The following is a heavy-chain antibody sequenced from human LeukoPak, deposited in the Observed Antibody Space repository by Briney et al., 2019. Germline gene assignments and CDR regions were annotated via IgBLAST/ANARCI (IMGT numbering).Heavy chain of an antibody. D-gene: IGHD3-10*01. CDR1: GFTVSFNY. CDR2: IYSGGNT. J-gene: IGHJ4*02. Sequence: GGSLRLSCAASGFTVSFNYMTWVRQAPGKGLEWVSLIYSGGNTYYADSVKGRLTISRDESKNTLYLQMNSLRAEDTAVYYCARVGSGSGSYGSGNYYFDDWGPGTLVTVSS. V-gene: IGHV3-53*01. CDR3: ARVGSGSGSYGSGNYYFDD.